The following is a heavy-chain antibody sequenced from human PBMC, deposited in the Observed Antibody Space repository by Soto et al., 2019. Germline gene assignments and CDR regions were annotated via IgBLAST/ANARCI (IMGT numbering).Heavy chain of an antibody. CDR1: GFTFSSYG. CDR3: AKVHIAYYYYGMDV. J-gene: IGHJ6*02. CDR2: ISYDGSNK. Sequence: QVQLVESGGGVVQPGRSLRLSCAASGFTFSSYGMHWVRQAPGKGLEWVAVISYDGSNKYYADSVKGRFTISRDNSKNTLYLQMNSLRAEDTAVYYCAKVHIAYYYYGMDVWGQGTTVTVSS. D-gene: IGHD2-21*01. V-gene: IGHV3-30*18.